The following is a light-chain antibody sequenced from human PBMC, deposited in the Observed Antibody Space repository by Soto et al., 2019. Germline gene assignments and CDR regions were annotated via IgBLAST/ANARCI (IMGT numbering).Light chain of an antibody. CDR2: ELS. V-gene: IGLV2-14*01. CDR1: SSDVGGYNY. Sequence: QSALTQPASVAGSPGQSITISCTGTSSDVGGYNYVFWYQQHPGEAPKLMIYELSNRPSVVSNRFSGSKSGNTASLTISGFQAEDEADYYCSAYTRSSTWVFGGGTRLTVL. CDR3: SAYTRSSTWV. J-gene: IGLJ3*02.